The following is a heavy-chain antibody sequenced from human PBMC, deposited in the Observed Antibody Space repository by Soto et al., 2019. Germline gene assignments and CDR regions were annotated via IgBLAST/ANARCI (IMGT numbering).Heavy chain of an antibody. CDR1: GGSISSSSYY. J-gene: IGHJ6*02. V-gene: IGHV4-39*01. CDR2: IYYSGST. D-gene: IGHD6-19*01. Sequence: PSETLSLTCTVSGGSISSSSYYWGWIRQPPGKGLEWIGSIYYSGSTYYNPSLKSRVTISVDTSKNQFSLKLSSVTAADTAVYYCARLSPSSDWRYYYGMDVWGQGTTVTVSS. CDR3: ARLSPSSDWRYYYGMDV.